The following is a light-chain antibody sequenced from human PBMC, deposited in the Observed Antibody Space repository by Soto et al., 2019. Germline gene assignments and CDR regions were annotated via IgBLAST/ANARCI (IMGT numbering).Light chain of an antibody. V-gene: IGLV2-14*01. CDR1: SSDVGGYHD. CDR2: DVS. J-gene: IGLJ2*01. Sequence: QSALTQPASVSGSPGQSITISCTGTSSDVGGYHDVSWYQQHPGKAPKLMIYDVSNRPSGVSDRFSGSKSGNAASLTIAGPQAEDEADYYYSSYTSSSTLEVFGGGTKVTVL. CDR3: SSYTSSSTLEV.